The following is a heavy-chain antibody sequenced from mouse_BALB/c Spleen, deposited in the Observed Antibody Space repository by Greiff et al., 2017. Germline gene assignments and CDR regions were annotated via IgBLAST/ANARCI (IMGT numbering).Heavy chain of an antibody. V-gene: IGHV1S29*02. J-gene: IGHJ4*01. Sequence: EVQGVESGPELVKPGASVKISCKASGYTFTDYNMHWVKQSHGKSLEWIGYIYPYNGGTGYNQKFKSKATLTVDNSSSTAYMVLRSLTSEDSAVYYCAREVRRTEYAMDYWGQGTSVTVSS. CDR1: GYTFTDYN. D-gene: IGHD2-14*01. CDR2: IYPYNGGT. CDR3: AREVRRTEYAMDY.